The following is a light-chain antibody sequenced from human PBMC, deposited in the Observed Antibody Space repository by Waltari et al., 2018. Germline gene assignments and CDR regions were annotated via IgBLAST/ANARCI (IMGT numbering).Light chain of an antibody. V-gene: IGLV2-8*01. CDR2: EVR. CDR3: SSYASSINLV. Sequence: QSALTQPPSASGSPGQSVTISCTGTSSDVGGYNYVSWYQQHPDKAPNIMIYEVRTRTSRVPDRFSGSKAGDTAIQTLSGLQAEDEGDYCYSSYASSINLVFGGGTKMTV. CDR1: SSDVGGYNY. J-gene: IGLJ2*01.